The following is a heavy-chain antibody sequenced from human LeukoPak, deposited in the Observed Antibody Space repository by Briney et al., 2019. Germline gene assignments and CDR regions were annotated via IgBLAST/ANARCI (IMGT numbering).Heavy chain of an antibody. V-gene: IGHV1-69*05. CDR3: VLPAGRSVTTTPLGFDY. Sequence: GASVKVSCKASGGTYSSYAISWVRQAPGQGLEWMGGIIPIFGTANYAQKFQGRVTITTDESPSNAYMELSSLRPGRTAVYYCVLPAGRSVTTTPLGFDYCAEGTLVTVSS. D-gene: IGHD4-17*01. CDR1: GGTYSSYA. J-gene: IGHJ4*02. CDR2: IIPIFGTA.